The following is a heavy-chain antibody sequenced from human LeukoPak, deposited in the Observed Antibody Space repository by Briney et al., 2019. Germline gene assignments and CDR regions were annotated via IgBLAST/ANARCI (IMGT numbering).Heavy chain of an antibody. CDR3: ARASSGYDTFAI. Sequence: PSETLSLTCTVSGGSINSYYWIWLRQPPGKGREGIGYIYYSESTNYNPSLKSRVTISVDTSKNQFSLKLSSVTAADTAVYYCARASSGYDTFAIWGQGTMVTVSS. CDR1: GGSINSYY. J-gene: IGHJ3*02. V-gene: IGHV4-59*01. D-gene: IGHD5-12*01. CDR2: IYYSEST.